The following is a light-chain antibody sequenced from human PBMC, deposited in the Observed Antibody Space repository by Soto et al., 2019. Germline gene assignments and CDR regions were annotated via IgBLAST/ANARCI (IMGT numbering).Light chain of an antibody. Sequence: DIQMTQSPSTLSASVGDRVTITFRASQSLSRWLAWYQQNPGKAPKLLIYDAASLESGVPSRLSGSGSGTEFTLTISSLQPDDFATYYCQQYNSFPITIGQGTRLEIK. V-gene: IGKV1-5*01. CDR3: QQYNSFPIT. CDR1: QSLSRW. CDR2: DAA. J-gene: IGKJ5*01.